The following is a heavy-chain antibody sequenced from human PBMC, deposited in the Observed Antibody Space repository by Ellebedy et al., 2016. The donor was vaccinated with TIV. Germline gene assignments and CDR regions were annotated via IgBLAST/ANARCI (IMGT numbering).Heavy chain of an antibody. Sequence: SETLSLTCAVYGGSFSGYYWSWIRQPPVKGLEWIGEISHSGSTNYNPSLKSRVTISVDTSKNQVSLKMRFVTAADTAFYYCARVGEELRAGLDYWGQGSLVTVSS. D-gene: IGHD1-7*01. CDR2: ISHSGST. CDR3: ARVGEELRAGLDY. V-gene: IGHV4-34*01. J-gene: IGHJ4*02. CDR1: GGSFSGYY.